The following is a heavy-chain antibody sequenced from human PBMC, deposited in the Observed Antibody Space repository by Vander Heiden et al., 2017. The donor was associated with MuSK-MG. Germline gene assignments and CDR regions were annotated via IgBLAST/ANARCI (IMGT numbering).Heavy chain of an antibody. Sequence: EVQLVESGGGLVQPGGSLRLSCAASGVTFSSDWMHWVRQDPGKGLVWVSRMNSDGSYTTYADSVKGRFTVSRDNAKNTLYLQMNSLRAEDTAVYYCAGRRSGYIAYWGQGTLVTVSS. V-gene: IGHV3-74*01. CDR2: MNSDGSYT. CDR1: GVTFSSDW. J-gene: IGHJ4*02. CDR3: AGRRSGYIAY. D-gene: IGHD3-22*01.